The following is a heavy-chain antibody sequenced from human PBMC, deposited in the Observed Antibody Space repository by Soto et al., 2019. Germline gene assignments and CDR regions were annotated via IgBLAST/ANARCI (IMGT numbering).Heavy chain of an antibody. Sequence: EGQLVESGGGLVKPGGSLRLSCVASGVSFSTYPMNCVRQTPGHGLEWIASISRTSSFIYYADSVEGRFTISRDNAKNALYLQINSLRVEDTAVYYCAREGKLTGDARDIWGQGTMVTVSS. V-gene: IGHV3-21*01. CDR1: GVSFSTYP. J-gene: IGHJ3*02. CDR3: AREGKLTGDARDI. D-gene: IGHD6-6*01. CDR2: ISRTSSFI.